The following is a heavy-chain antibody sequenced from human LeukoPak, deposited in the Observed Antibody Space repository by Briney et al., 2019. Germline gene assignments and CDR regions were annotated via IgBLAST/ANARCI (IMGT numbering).Heavy chain of an antibody. J-gene: IGHJ6*02. CDR1: GFTFSSYA. D-gene: IGHD3-10*01. CDR3: ARGYGSGSPTPYYYYYYGMDV. CDR2: ISYDGSNK. Sequence: PGRSLRLSCAASGFTFSSYAMHWVRQAPGKGLEWVAVISYDGSNKYYADSVKGRFTISRDNSKNTLYLQMNSLRAEDTAVYYCARGYGSGSPTPYYYYYYGMDVWGQGTTVTVSS. V-gene: IGHV3-30-3*01.